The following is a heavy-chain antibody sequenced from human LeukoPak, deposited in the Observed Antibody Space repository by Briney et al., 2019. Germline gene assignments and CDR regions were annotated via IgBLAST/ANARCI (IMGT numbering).Heavy chain of an antibody. CDR1: GFTFSSYG. J-gene: IGHJ4*02. V-gene: IGHV3-30*18. D-gene: IGHD6-13*01. Sequence: GGSLRLSCAASGFTFSSYGMHWVRQAPGKGLEWVAVISYDGSNKYYADSVKGRFTISRDGSKNTLYLQMNSLRAEDTAVYYCAKSGSSSWFLDYWGQGTLVTVSS. CDR3: AKSGSSSWFLDY. CDR2: ISYDGSNK.